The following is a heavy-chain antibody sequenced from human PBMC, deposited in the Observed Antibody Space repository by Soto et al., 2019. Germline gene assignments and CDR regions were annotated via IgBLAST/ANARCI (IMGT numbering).Heavy chain of an antibody. V-gene: IGHV3-23*01. Sequence: EVQLLESGGGLVQPGGSLRLSCAASGFTFSSYAMSWVRQAPGKGLEWVSAISGSGGSTYYADSVKGRFTISRDNAKNTLYLQMNSLRAEDTAVYYCAKEGEYCSSTSCYGRVYYWGQGTLVTVSS. J-gene: IGHJ4*02. CDR1: GFTFSSYA. CDR3: AKEGEYCSSTSCYGRVYY. D-gene: IGHD2-2*01. CDR2: ISGSGGST.